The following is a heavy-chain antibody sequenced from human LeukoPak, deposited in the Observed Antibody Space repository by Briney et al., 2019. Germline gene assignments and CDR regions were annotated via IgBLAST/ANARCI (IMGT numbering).Heavy chain of an antibody. Sequence: GGSLRLSCAASGFTFSTYNMHWVRQAPGKGLEWVAFIRYDGSDDDYTDSVKGRSTISRDNSKNTLYLQMNSLRAEDTAVYYCAKLYYYGSGSSYWGQGTLVTVSS. CDR2: IRYDGSDD. V-gene: IGHV3-30*02. J-gene: IGHJ4*02. D-gene: IGHD3-10*01. CDR3: AKLYYYGSGSSY. CDR1: GFTFSTYN.